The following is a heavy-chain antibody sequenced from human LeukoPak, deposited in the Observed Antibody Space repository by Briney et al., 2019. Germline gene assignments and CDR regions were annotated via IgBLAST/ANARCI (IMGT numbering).Heavy chain of an antibody. J-gene: IGHJ4*02. Sequence: GGSLRLSCAASGFTFSSYSMNWVRQAPGKGLEWVSSISSSSSYIYYADSVKGRFTISRDNAKNSLYLQMNSLRAEDTAVYYCARHRGRIAVVCDYWGQGTLVTVSS. CDR2: ISSSSSYI. V-gene: IGHV3-21*01. CDR1: GFTFSSYS. CDR3: ARHRGRIAVVCDY. D-gene: IGHD6-19*01.